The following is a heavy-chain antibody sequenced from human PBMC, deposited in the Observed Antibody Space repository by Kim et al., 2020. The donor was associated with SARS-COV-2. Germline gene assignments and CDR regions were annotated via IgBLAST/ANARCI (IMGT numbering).Heavy chain of an antibody. V-gene: IGHV3-21*01. Sequence: GGSLRLSCAASGFTFSSYSMNWVRQAPGKGLEWVSSISSSSSYIYYADSVKGRFTISRDNAKNSLYLQMNSLRAEDTAVYYCARDKGGPHDSYAFDIWGQGTMVTVSS. CDR1: GFTFSSYS. D-gene: IGHD3-16*01. CDR3: ARDKGGPHDSYAFDI. J-gene: IGHJ3*02. CDR2: ISSSSSYI.